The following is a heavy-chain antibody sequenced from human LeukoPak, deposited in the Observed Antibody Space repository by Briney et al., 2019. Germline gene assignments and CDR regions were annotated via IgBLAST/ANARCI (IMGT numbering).Heavy chain of an antibody. CDR1: GFTFSSYS. V-gene: IGHV3-21*01. J-gene: IGHJ4*02. CDR2: ISSSSSCI. CDR3: ARDWAVAGTAY. D-gene: IGHD6-19*01. Sequence: GGSLRLSCAASGFTFSSYSMNWVRQAPGKGLEWVSSISSSSSCIYYADSVKGRFTISRDNAKNSLYLQMNSLRAEDTAVYYCARDWAVAGTAYWGQGTLVTVSS.